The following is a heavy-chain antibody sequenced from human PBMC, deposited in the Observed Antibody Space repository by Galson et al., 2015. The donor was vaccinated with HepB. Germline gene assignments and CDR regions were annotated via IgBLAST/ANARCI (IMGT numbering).Heavy chain of an antibody. V-gene: IGHV1-18*01. CDR2: ISAYNGNT. D-gene: IGHD3-3*01. J-gene: IGHJ6*03. Sequence: SVKVSCKASGYTFTSYGISWVRQAPGQGLEWMGWISAYNGNTNYAQKLQGRVTMTTDTSTSTAYMELRSLRSNDTAVYYCARYPTSYYDFWSGYYRDYYYYMDVWGKGTTVTVSS. CDR3: ARYPTSYYDFWSGYYRDYYYYMDV. CDR1: GYTFTSYG.